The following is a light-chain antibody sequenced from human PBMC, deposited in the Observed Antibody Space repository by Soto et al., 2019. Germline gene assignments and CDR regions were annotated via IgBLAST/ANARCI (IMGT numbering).Light chain of an antibody. V-gene: IGLV2-8*01. Sequence: QSVLTQPPSASGSPGQSVTISCTGTSSDIGGYNYVSWYQQHPGKAPKLMIYELSKRPSGVPDRFSGSKSGNTASLTVSGLQAEDEADYYCSSYAASNNFVVFGGGTKLTVL. J-gene: IGLJ2*01. CDR1: SSDIGGYNY. CDR3: SSYAASNNFVV. CDR2: ELS.